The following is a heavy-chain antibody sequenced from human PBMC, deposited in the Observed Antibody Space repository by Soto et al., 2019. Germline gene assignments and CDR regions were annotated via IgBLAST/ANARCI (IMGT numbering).Heavy chain of an antibody. D-gene: IGHD3-3*01. CDR1: GYTFTSYD. Sequence: ASVKVSCKASGYTFTSYDINWVRQATGQGLEWMGWMNPNSGNTGYAQKFQGRVTMTRNTSISTAYMELSSLRSEDTAVYYCASTRYYDFWSGYYRGFDPWGQGTLVTVS. CDR3: ASTRYYDFWSGYYRGFDP. CDR2: MNPNSGNT. V-gene: IGHV1-8*01. J-gene: IGHJ5*02.